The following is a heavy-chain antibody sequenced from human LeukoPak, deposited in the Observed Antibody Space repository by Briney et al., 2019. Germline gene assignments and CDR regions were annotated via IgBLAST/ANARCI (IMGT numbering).Heavy chain of an antibody. CDR1: GDSISGYY. Sequence: SETLCLTCNVSGDSISGYYWNWIRQPAGKGLEWIGRMYTTGSTSYNPSLASRVTMSVDTSKNQFSLNLNSVTAADTAFYYCARGRAYYDSSGFFNYWGQGILVTVSS. CDR3: ARGRAYYDSSGFFNY. CDR2: MYTTGST. V-gene: IGHV4-4*07. J-gene: IGHJ4*02. D-gene: IGHD3-22*01.